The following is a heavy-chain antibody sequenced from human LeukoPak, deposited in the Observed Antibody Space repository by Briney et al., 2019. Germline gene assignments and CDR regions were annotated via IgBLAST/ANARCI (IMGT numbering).Heavy chain of an antibody. D-gene: IGHD6-13*01. CDR1: GYTFTSYD. J-gene: IGHJ4*02. V-gene: IGHV1-8*01. CDR3: AKAPGIAAAATGGY. Sequence: ASVKVSCKASGYTFTSYDINWVRQATGQGLEWMGWMNPNSGNTGYAQKFQGRVTMTRNTSISTAYMELSSLRSEDTAVYYCAKAPGIAAAATGGYWGQGTLVTVSS. CDR2: MNPNSGNT.